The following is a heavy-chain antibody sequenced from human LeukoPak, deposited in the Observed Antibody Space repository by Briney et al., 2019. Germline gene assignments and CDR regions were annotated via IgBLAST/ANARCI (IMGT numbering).Heavy chain of an antibody. CDR1: GFTNSSYG. CDR3: AKSVLLWFGESSYYFDY. V-gene: IGHV3-30*18. CDR2: ISYDGSNK. D-gene: IGHD3-10*01. J-gene: IGHJ4*02. Sequence: GGSLRLSCAASGFTNSSYGMHLVRQAPGKGLEWVAVISYDGSNKYYADSVKGRFTISRDNSKNTLYLQMNSLRAEDTAVYYCAKSVLLWFGESSYYFDYWGQGTLVTVSS.